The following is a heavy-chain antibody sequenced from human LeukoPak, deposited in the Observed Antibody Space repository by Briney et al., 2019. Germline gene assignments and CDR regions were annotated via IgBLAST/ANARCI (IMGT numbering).Heavy chain of an antibody. V-gene: IGHV1-69*01. CDR3: ASPLDYYDSSGYYSGAFDI. Sequence: SVKVSCKASGGTFSSYAISWVRQAPGQGLEWMGGIIPIFGTANYAQKFQSRVTITADESTSTAYMELSSLRSEDTAVYYCASPLDYYDSSGYYSGAFDIWGQGTMVTVSS. J-gene: IGHJ3*02. CDR2: IIPIFGTA. D-gene: IGHD3-22*01. CDR1: GGTFSSYA.